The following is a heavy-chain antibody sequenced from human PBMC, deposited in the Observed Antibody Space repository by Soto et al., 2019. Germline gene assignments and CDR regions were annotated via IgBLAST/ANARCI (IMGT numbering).Heavy chain of an antibody. CDR3: AKDRRLVKWFGEYSEYYYGMDV. Sequence: PGGSLRLSCAASGFTFSSYAMSWVRQAPGKGLEWVSAISGSGGSTYYADSVKGRFTISRDNSKNTLYLQMNSLRAEDTAVYYCAKDRRLVKWFGEYSEYYYGMDVWGQGTMVTVSS. D-gene: IGHD3-10*01. J-gene: IGHJ6*02. V-gene: IGHV3-23*01. CDR1: GFTFSSYA. CDR2: ISGSGGST.